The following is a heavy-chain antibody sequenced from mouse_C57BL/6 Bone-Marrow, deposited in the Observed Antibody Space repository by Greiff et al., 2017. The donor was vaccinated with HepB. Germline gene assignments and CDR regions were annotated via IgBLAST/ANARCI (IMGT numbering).Heavy chain of an antibody. CDR1: GYSITSGYY. V-gene: IGHV3-6*01. D-gene: IGHD2-1*01. J-gene: IGHJ4*01. CDR3: ARRLLSYYYAMDY. Sequence: EVHLVESGPGLVKPSQSLSLTCSVTGYSITSGYYWNWIRQFPGNKLEWMGYISYDGSNNYNPSLKNRISITRDTSKNQFFLKLNSVTTEDTATYYCARRLLSYYYAMDYWGQGTSVTVSS. CDR2: ISYDGSN.